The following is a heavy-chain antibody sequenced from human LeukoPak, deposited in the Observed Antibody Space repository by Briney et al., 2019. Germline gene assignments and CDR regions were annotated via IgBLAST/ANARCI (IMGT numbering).Heavy chain of an antibody. CDR2: IYYSGST. Sequence: SETLSPTCTVSGDSINSFYWSWIRRPPGKRLEWIGYIYYSGSTNYNPSLTSRLTIEVDTSKNKFSLRLNSVTAADTAVYYCARWSLHSSGWYFDSWGQGTLVTVS. CDR3: ARWSLHSSGWYFDS. D-gene: IGHD3-22*01. CDR1: GDSINSFY. V-gene: IGHV4-59*01. J-gene: IGHJ4*02.